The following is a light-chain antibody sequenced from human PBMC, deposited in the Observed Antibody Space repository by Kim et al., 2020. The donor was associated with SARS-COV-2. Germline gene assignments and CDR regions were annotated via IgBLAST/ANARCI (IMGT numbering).Light chain of an antibody. Sequence: GKPVTFTCTRSSGSIASNYVHWYQQRPGSSPTTVIYEDNQRPSGVPDRCSVSIDSSSNSASLTISGLKTEDEADYYCQSYDSSNRVFGGGTQLTVL. V-gene: IGLV6-57*01. J-gene: IGLJ3*02. CDR1: SGSIASNY. CDR3: QSYDSSNRV. CDR2: EDN.